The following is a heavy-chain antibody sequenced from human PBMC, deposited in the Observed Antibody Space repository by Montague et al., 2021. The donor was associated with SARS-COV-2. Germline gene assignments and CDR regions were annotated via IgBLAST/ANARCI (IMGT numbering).Heavy chain of an antibody. CDR1: GGSISGYY. Sequence: SETLSLTCTVSGGSISGYYWGWFRQPAGKGLEWIGRIYNSGSTSYNPSLKSRVTMSVDTSKNQFSLKLSSVTAADTAVYYCVRDQGRSNWNYPDYWGQGTLVTVSS. J-gene: IGHJ4*02. D-gene: IGHD1-20*01. CDR2: IYNSGST. V-gene: IGHV4-4*07. CDR3: VRDQGRSNWNYPDY.